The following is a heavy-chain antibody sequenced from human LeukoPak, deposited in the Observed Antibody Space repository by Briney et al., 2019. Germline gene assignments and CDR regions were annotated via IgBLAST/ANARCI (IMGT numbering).Heavy chain of an antibody. Sequence: GGSLRLSCAASGFPFSRYPMHWVRHAPGRGLEWLAIVSEDGNKQGYADSVRGRLTISRDNSKNLVSLQVDTLTPEDTAVYYCAKDDGTIWNVLNFHCDLWGQGVLVTVSS. CDR2: VSEDGNKQ. D-gene: IGHD2-2*01. J-gene: IGHJ5*02. CDR1: GFPFSRYP. CDR3: AKDDGTIWNVLNFHCDL. V-gene: IGHV3-30*01.